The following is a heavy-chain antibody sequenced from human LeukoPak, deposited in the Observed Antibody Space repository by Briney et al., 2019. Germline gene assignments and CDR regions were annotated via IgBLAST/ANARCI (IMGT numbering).Heavy chain of an antibody. CDR2: IYYSGST. Sequence: PSETLSLTCTVSGGSISSYYWSWIRQPPGKGLEWIGYIYYSGSTNYNPSLKSRVTISVDTSKNQFSLKLSSVTAADTAVYYCARVGLYGDYVFGYWGQGTLVTVSS. CDR3: ARVGLYGDYVFGY. J-gene: IGHJ4*02. V-gene: IGHV4-59*12. D-gene: IGHD4-17*01. CDR1: GGSISSYY.